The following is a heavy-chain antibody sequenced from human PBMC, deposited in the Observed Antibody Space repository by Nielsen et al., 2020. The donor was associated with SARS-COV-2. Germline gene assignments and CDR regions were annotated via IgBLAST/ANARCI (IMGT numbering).Heavy chain of an antibody. Sequence: GGSLRLSCAASGFTFSSYWMSWVRQAPGKGLEWVANIKQDGSEKYYVDSVKGRFTISRDNAKNSLYLQMNSLRAEDTALYYCAKDSTYYYGSGYDYWGQGTLVTVSS. D-gene: IGHD3-10*01. CDR3: AKDSTYYYGSGYDY. V-gene: IGHV3-7*03. J-gene: IGHJ4*02. CDR1: GFTFSSYW. CDR2: IKQDGSEK.